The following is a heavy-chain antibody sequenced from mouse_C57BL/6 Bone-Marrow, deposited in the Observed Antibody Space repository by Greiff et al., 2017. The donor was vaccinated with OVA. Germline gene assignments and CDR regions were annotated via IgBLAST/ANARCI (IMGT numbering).Heavy chain of an antibody. J-gene: IGHJ2*01. V-gene: IGHV14-4*01. Sequence: VQLQQSGAELVRPGASVKLSCPASGFTLKDDYMHWVKQRPEPGLEWIGWIDPENGDTEYASKFPGKATIPADPSSNTAYLQLRSLTSEDTAVYYCTTACYYGNYGFDYWGQGTTLTVSS. CDR2: IDPENGDT. CDR3: TTACYYGNYGFDY. CDR1: GFTLKDDY. D-gene: IGHD2-1*01.